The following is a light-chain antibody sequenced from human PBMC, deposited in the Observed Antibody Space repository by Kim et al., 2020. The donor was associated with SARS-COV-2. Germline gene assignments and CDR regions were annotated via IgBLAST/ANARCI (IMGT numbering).Light chain of an antibody. CDR1: QSVSGSK. V-gene: IGKV3-20*01. J-gene: IGKJ2*01. CDR3: QQYGSSPRT. CDR2: GAS. Sequence: WSPGERATLSCRASQSVSGSKLVWYQQKPGQAPRLLIYGASSRATGIPDRFSGSGSGTEFTLTISRLEPEDVAVYYCQQYGSSPRTFGQGTKLEI.